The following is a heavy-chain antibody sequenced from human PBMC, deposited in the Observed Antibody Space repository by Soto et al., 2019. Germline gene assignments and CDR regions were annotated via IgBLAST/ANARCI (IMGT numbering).Heavy chain of an antibody. CDR3: ARGPSLISRRLDGGAFDI. V-gene: IGHV3-30-3*01. D-gene: IGHD3-3*02. CDR2: ISYDGSNK. CDR1: GFTFSSYA. J-gene: IGHJ3*02. Sequence: QVQLVESGGGVVQPGRSLRLSCAASGFTFSSYAMHWVRQAPGKGLEWVAVISYDGSNKYYADSVKGRFTISRDNSKNTLYLQMNSMRAEDTAVYYCARGPSLISRRLDGGAFDIWGQGTMVTVSS.